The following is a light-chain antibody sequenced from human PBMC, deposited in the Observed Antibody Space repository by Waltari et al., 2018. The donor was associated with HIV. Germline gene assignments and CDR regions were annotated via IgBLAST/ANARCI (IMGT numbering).Light chain of an antibody. V-gene: IGLV2-8*01. Sequence: QSALTQPPSASGSPGQSVTISCTGTSSDVGGYNFVPWYQQPPGKAPKLMIYEVSKRPSGVPDRFSGSKSGNTASLTVSGLQAEDEADYYCSSYAGSNSHVFGTGTKVTVL. J-gene: IGLJ1*01. CDR3: SSYAGSNSHV. CDR1: SSDVGGYNF. CDR2: EVS.